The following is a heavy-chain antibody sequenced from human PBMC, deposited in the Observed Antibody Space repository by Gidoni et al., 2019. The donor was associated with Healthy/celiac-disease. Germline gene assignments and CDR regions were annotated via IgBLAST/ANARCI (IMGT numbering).Heavy chain of an antibody. CDR2: IYHSGRT. Sequence: QVQLPESGPGLVKPSETLSLTCTVSGYSISSGYYWGWIRQPPGKGLEWIGSIYHSGRTHYNPSLKSRVTISVDTSKNQFSLKLSSVTAADTAVYYCARGLIWFGEADAFDIWGQGTMVTVSS. J-gene: IGHJ3*02. CDR1: GYSISSGYY. V-gene: IGHV4-38-2*02. D-gene: IGHD3-10*01. CDR3: ARGLIWFGEADAFDI.